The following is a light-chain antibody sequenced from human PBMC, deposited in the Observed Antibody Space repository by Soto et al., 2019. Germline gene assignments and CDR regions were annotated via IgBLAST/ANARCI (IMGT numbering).Light chain of an antibody. CDR1: QSVSSY. CDR2: DAS. CDR3: QQRSNWAWT. J-gene: IGKJ1*01. V-gene: IGKV3-11*01. Sequence: EIVLTQSPATLSLSPGERATLSCRASQSVSSYLAWYQQKPGQAPRLLIYDASNRATGIPARFSVSGSGTDFTLTISSLEPEDFAVYYCQQRSNWAWTFGQGTKVEIK.